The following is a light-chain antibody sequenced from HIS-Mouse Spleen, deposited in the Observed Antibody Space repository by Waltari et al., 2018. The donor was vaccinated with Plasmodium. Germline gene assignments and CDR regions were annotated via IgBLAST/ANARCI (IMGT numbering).Light chain of an antibody. V-gene: IGKV3-20*01. Sequence: EIVLTQSPGPLSLSPGERATLSCRACQSVSSSYLACYQQKPGQAPRLLILGASSRATGIPGRFSGSGSGTDFTLTISRLEPEDFAVYYCQQYGSSPITFGQGTRLEIK. CDR2: GAS. J-gene: IGKJ5*01. CDR1: QSVSSSY. CDR3: QQYGSSPIT.